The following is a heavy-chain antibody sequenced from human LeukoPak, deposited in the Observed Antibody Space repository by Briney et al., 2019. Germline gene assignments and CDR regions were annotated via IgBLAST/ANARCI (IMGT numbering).Heavy chain of an antibody. Sequence: GGSLRLSCIASGFTFSSYSMNWVRQAPGKGLEWVSYISGDTPTTFYADSVKGRFTISRDNAKNSLYLQMSNLRAEDTAVYFCARGGGLDVWGQGATVTVSS. CDR3: ARGGGLDV. CDR1: GFTFSSYS. CDR2: ISGDTPTT. D-gene: IGHD3-16*01. J-gene: IGHJ6*02. V-gene: IGHV3-48*01.